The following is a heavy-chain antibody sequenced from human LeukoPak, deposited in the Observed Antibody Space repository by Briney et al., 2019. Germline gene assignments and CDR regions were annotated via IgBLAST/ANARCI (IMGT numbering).Heavy chain of an antibody. D-gene: IGHD2/OR15-2a*01. Sequence: ASVQVSCMSSGYMFTGYDMHWVRQAPGQGLEWMGWINPNSGDTDYAQNFQGRVTMTRDTSIGTAYMELSSLRSDDTAVYYCARRNINTWAIDYWGQGTLVTVSS. J-gene: IGHJ4*02. CDR3: ARRNINTWAIDY. CDR1: GYMFTGYD. V-gene: IGHV1-2*02. CDR2: INPNSGDT.